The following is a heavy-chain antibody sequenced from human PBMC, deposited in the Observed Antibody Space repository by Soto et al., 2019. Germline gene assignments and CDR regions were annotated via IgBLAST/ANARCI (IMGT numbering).Heavy chain of an antibody. CDR2: INHGGNT. D-gene: IGHD5-12*01. Sequence: QVQLRQWGAGLLKPSETLSLRCAVYGGSLGDYSWSWIRQSPEKGLEWIGEINHGGNTKYNPSLKSRVTISVDTSKNQVSLILTSATAADTAVYRCARGGGNSGYFFDYWGRGTLVTVSS. CDR3: ARGGGNSGYFFDY. J-gene: IGHJ4*02. CDR1: GGSLGDYS. V-gene: IGHV4-34*02.